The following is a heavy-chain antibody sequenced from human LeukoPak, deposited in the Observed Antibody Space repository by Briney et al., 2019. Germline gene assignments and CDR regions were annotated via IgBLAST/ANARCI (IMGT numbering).Heavy chain of an antibody. J-gene: IGHJ4*02. CDR3: ARRNGGSNSDPFDY. V-gene: IGHV4-59*08. CDR2: IYYSGST. CDR1: GGSISSYY. Sequence: PSETLSLTCTVSGGSISSYYWSWIRQPPGKGLEWIGYIYYSGSTNYNPSLKSRVTISVDTSKDQFSLKLSSVTAADTAVYYCARRNGGSNSDPFDYWGQGTLVTVSS. D-gene: IGHD1-26*01.